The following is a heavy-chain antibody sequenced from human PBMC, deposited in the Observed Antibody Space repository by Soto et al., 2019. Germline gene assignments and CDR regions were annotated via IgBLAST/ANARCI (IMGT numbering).Heavy chain of an antibody. CDR3: ARDRVNYYYYGMAV. D-gene: IGHD3-10*01. V-gene: IGHV3-33*01. CDR1: GFTFSSYG. Sequence: SLRLSCAASGFTFSSYGMHWVRQAPGKGLEWVAVIWYDGSNKYYADSVKGRFTISRDNSKNTLYLQMNSLRAEDTAVYYCARDRVNYYYYGMAVWGQGTTVTVSS. CDR2: IWYDGSNK. J-gene: IGHJ6*02.